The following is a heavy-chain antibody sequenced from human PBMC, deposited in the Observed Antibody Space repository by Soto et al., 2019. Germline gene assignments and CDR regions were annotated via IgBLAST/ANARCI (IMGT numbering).Heavy chain of an antibody. J-gene: IGHJ3*02. V-gene: IGHV1-2*04. CDR2: INPNSGGT. CDR3: ATTRRYYYDTSGPDAFDI. D-gene: IGHD3-22*01. Sequence: ASVKVSCKASGYTFTGYYMHWVRQAPGQGLEWMGWINPNSGGTNYAQEFQGWVTMTRDTSISTAYMELSRLRSDDTAVYYCATTRRYYYDTSGPDAFDIWGQGTMVTVSS. CDR1: GYTFTGYY.